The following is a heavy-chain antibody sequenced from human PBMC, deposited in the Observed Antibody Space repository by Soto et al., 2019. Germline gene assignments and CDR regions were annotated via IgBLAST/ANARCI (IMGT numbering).Heavy chain of an antibody. Sequence: PSGTLSLTCTVSGGSISSGDYYWSWIRQPPGKGLEWIGYIYYSGSTYYNPSLKSRVTISVDTSKNQFSLKLSSVTAADTAVYYCACVPQQQLVRHFPHSGQGTLVTVSS. CDR1: GGSISSGDYY. V-gene: IGHV4-30-4*01. D-gene: IGHD6-13*01. CDR3: ACVPQQQLVRHFPH. CDR2: IYYSGST. J-gene: IGHJ1*01.